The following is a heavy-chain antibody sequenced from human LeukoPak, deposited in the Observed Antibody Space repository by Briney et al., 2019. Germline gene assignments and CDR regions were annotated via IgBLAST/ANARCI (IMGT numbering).Heavy chain of an antibody. J-gene: IGHJ4*02. CDR2: ISYSGTT. CDR1: GGSISSGTYY. V-gene: IGHV4-31*03. D-gene: IGHD3-22*01. Sequence: SQTLSLTCTVSGGSISSGTYYWSWIRQHPGKGLEWIGYISYSGTTCYNPSLKSRVTISVDTSKNQFSLKLSSVTAADTAVYYCARAYDSSGYYYYYYFDYWGQGTLVTVSS. CDR3: ARAYDSSGYYYYYYFDY.